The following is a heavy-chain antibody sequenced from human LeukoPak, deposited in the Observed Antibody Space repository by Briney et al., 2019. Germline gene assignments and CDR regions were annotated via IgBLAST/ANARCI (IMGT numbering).Heavy chain of an antibody. J-gene: IGHJ3*02. CDR2: IYYSGST. V-gene: IGHV4-30-4*08. Sequence: SETLSLTCTVSGGTISSGDYYWSWIRQPPGKGRELIGYIYYSGSTYYNPSLKCRVTISVDPSKSQFSLKLSSVTAADTAVYYCAREYGITMVRGVIPEGIAFDIWGQGTMVTVSS. D-gene: IGHD3-10*01. CDR3: AREYGITMVRGVIPEGIAFDI. CDR1: GGTISSGDYY.